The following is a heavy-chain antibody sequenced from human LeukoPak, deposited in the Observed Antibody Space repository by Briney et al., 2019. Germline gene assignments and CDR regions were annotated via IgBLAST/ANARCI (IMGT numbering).Heavy chain of an antibody. CDR1: GYTFTSYD. CDR3: ARGPPGSIDGGGVFDY. V-gene: IGHV1-8*01. Sequence: ASVKVSCKASGYTFTSYDINWVRQATGQGLEWMGWMNPNSGNTGYAQKFQGRVTMTRDTSITTAYMELSRLRSDDTAVYYCARGPPGSIDGGGVFDYWGQGTLVTVSS. D-gene: IGHD2-15*01. CDR2: MNPNSGNT. J-gene: IGHJ4*02.